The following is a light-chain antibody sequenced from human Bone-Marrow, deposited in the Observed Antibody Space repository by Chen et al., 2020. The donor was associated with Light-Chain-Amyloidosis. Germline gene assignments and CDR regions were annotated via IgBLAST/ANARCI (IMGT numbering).Light chain of an antibody. CDR2: DDS. CDR3: YSAADNNLWV. Sequence: SYVLTQPSSVSVAPGQTATIACGRNNIGSTSVHWYQQTPGQAPLLVVYDDSDRPSGIPERLSGSSSGTIVTLTITGAQVEDEADYYCYSAADNNLWVFGGGTKLTVL. J-gene: IGLJ3*02. V-gene: IGLV3-21*02. CDR1: NIGSTS.